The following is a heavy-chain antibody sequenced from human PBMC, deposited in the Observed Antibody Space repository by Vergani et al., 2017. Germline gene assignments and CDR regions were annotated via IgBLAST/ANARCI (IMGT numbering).Heavy chain of an antibody. V-gene: IGHV1-46*01. Sequence: QVQLVQSGAEVGKPGASVKISCKASGYTFTAYYIHWVRQAPEQGLEWVGVISPDGFSTFYAQKVQGRVTITRDTSTSTVYVEVTSLRSDDTAVYYCAREVDYCRSTSCYGEAFDIWGQGTMVTVSS. D-gene: IGHD2-2*01. CDR3: AREVDYCRSTSCYGEAFDI. CDR2: ISPDGFST. CDR1: GYTFTAYY. J-gene: IGHJ3*02.